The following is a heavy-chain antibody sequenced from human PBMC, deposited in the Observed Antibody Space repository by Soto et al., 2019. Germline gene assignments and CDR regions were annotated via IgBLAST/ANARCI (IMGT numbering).Heavy chain of an antibody. J-gene: IGHJ5*02. CDR1: GFTFSSYA. V-gene: IGHV3-23*01. CDR2: ISGSGGST. CDR3: AKDGTYYYDSSGYYYDNWFDP. D-gene: IGHD3-22*01. Sequence: GGSLRLSCAASGFTFSSYAMSWVRQAPGKGLEWVSAISGSGGSTYYADSVKGRFTISRDNSKNTLYLQMNSLRAEDTAVYYCAKDGTYYYDSSGYYYDNWFDPWGQGTLVTVSS.